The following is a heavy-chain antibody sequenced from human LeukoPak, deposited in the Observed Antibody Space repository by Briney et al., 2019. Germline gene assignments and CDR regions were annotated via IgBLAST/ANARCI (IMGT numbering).Heavy chain of an antibody. CDR1: GFSFSGHW. CDR2: ISPTGSTT. J-gene: IGHJ4*02. D-gene: IGHD6-6*01. V-gene: IGHV3-74*01. CDR3: ARGPNSNWSGLDF. Sequence: GGPLRLSYTASGFSFSGHWMHWARQLPGKGLVWVSRISPTGSTTSYADSVKGRFTVSRDNAKNTLYLQVNNLRAEDTAVYYCARGPNSNWSGLDFWGQGTLLTVSS.